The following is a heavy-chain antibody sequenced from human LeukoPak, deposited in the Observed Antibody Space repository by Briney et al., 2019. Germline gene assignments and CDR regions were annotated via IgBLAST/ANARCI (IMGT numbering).Heavy chain of an antibody. CDR2: IIPIFGTA. Sequence: GASVKVSCKASGGTFSSYAISWVRQAPGQGLEWMGGIIPIFGTANYAQKFQGRVTITTDESTSTAYMELSSLRSEDTAVYYCAREGLDSSGYYGAFDIWGQGTMVTVSS. CDR3: AREGLDSSGYYGAFDI. V-gene: IGHV1-69*05. J-gene: IGHJ3*02. CDR1: GGTFSSYA. D-gene: IGHD3-22*01.